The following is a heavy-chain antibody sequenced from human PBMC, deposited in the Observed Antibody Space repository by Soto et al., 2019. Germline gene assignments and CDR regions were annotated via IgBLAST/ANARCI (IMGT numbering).Heavy chain of an antibody. CDR2: IIPILGIA. D-gene: IGHD5-18*01. Sequence: ASVKVSCKASGGTFSSYTISWVRQAPGQGLEWMGRIIPILGIANYAQKFQGRVTITRDTSASTAYMELSSLRSEDTAVYYCAREGYSYGYIPWFDPWGQGTLVTVSS. V-gene: IGHV1-69*04. CDR1: GGTFSSYT. J-gene: IGHJ5*02. CDR3: AREGYSYGYIPWFDP.